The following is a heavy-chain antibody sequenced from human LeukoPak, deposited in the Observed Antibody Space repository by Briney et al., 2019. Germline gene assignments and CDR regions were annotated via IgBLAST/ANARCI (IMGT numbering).Heavy chain of an antibody. V-gene: IGHV3-23*01. D-gene: IGHD2-21*01. CDR3: VKDPRDTYGTNWFVS. J-gene: IGHJ5*01. CDR2: ISGTGGAT. CDR1: GFSFGNYA. Sequence: AGGSLRLSCVASGFSFGNYAMSWVRQAPGKGLQWVSQISGTGGATWYAGFARDRFTISRDNSKKTLYQQMSGLRVEDTAMYYCVKDPRDTYGTNWFVSWGQGTLLIVSS.